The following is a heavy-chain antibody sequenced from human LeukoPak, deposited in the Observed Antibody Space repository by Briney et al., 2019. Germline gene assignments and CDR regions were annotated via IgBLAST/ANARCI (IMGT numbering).Heavy chain of an antibody. CDR1: GGSISSGDYY. Sequence: SETLSLTCTVSGGSISSGDYYWSWIRQPPGKGLEWIGEINHSGSTNYNPSLKSRVTISVDTSKNQFSLKLSSVTAADTAVYYCARHGVVVVPAAHGEFDYWGQGTLVTVSS. CDR2: INHSGST. V-gene: IGHV4-39*01. D-gene: IGHD2-2*01. J-gene: IGHJ4*02. CDR3: ARHGVVVVPAAHGEFDY.